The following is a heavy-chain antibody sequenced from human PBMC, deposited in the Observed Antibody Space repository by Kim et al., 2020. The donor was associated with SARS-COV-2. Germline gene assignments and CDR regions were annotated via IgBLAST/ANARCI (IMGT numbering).Heavy chain of an antibody. J-gene: IGHJ5*02. Sequence: SKTLSLTCTVSGGSISSSSYYWGWIRQPPGKGLEWIGSIYYSGSTYYNPSLKSRVTISVDTSKNQFSLKLSSVTAADTAVYYCARHGHITMIVVVIIPGWFDPWGQGTLVTVSS. D-gene: IGHD3-22*01. CDR2: IYYSGST. CDR3: ARHGHITMIVVVIIPGWFDP. CDR1: GGSISSSSYY. V-gene: IGHV4-39*01.